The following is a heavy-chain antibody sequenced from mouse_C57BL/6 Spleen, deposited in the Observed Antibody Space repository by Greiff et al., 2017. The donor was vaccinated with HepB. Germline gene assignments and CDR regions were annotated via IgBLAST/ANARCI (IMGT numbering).Heavy chain of an antibody. J-gene: IGHJ4*01. V-gene: IGHV1-54*01. Sequence: VKLQQSGAELVRPGTSVKVSCKASGYAFTNYLIEWVKQRPGQGLEWIGVINPGSGGTNYNEKFKGKATLTADKSSSTAYMQLSSLTSEDSAVYFCARRGYGSLYYAMDYWGQGTSVTVSS. CDR3: ARRGYGSLYYAMDY. CDR2: INPGSGGT. D-gene: IGHD1-1*01. CDR1: GYAFTNYL.